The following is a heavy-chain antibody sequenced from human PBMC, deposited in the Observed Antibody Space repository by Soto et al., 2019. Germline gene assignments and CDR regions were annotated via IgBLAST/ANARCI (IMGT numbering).Heavy chain of an antibody. Sequence: GASVTVSCKASGGTFSSYAISWVRQAPGQGLEWMGGIIPIFGTANYAQKFQGRVTITADESTSTAYMELSSLRSEDTAVYYCALRDRGDFWSGYSLDYYYYGMDVWGQGTTVTVSS. CDR1: GGTFSSYA. CDR3: ALRDRGDFWSGYSLDYYYYGMDV. V-gene: IGHV1-69*13. D-gene: IGHD3-3*01. CDR2: IIPIFGTA. J-gene: IGHJ6*02.